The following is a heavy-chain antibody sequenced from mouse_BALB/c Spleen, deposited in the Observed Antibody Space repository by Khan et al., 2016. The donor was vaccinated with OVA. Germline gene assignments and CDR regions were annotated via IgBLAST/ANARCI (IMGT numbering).Heavy chain of an antibody. V-gene: IGHV9-2-1*01. J-gene: IGHJ4*01. CDR2: INTETGEP. CDR1: GYTFTDYS. Sequence: QIQLVQSGPELKKPGETVKISCKASGYTFTDYSMHWVKQAPGKGLKWMGWINTETGEPTYADDFKGRFAFSLETSATTAYLQINNLKNEDTATYFCSSRDFDTLDSWGLGTSVTVSS. CDR3: SSRDFDTLDS.